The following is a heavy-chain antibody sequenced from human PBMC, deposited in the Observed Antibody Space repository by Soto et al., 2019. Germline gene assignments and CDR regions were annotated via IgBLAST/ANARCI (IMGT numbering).Heavy chain of an antibody. CDR1: GGTFSSYT. V-gene: IGHV1-69*02. D-gene: IGHD2-2*01. CDR3: ASSGCSSTSCYAGSSYGMDV. Sequence: QVQLVQSGAEVKKPGSSVKVSCKASGGTFSSYTISWVRQAPGQGLEWMGRIIPILGIANYAQKFQGRVTITADKSTSTAYMELSSLRSEDTAVYYCASSGCSSTSCYAGSSYGMDVWGQGTTVTVSS. J-gene: IGHJ6*02. CDR2: IIPILGIA.